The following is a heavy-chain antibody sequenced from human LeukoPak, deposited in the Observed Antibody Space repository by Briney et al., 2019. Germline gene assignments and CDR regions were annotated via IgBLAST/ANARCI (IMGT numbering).Heavy chain of an antibody. CDR3: ARRGYYYDAFDI. J-gene: IGHJ3*02. Sequence: SETLSLTCAVYGVSFSGYYWSWIRQPPGKGLEWIGEINHSGSTNYNPSLKSRVTISVDTSKNQFSLKLSSVTAADTAVYYCARRGYYYDAFDIWGQGTMVTVSS. CDR2: INHSGST. CDR1: GVSFSGYY. D-gene: IGHD3-10*01. V-gene: IGHV4-34*01.